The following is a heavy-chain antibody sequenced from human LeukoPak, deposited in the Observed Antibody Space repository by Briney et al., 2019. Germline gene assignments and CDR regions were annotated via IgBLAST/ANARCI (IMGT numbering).Heavy chain of an antibody. D-gene: IGHD6-19*01. CDR2: IYYSGST. Sequence: SETLSLTCTVSGGSISSYYWSWIRQPPGKGLEWIGYIYYSGSTNYNPSLKSRVTISVDTSKNQFSLKLSSVTAADTAVCYCAFYSSGRKGVYFQHWGQGTLVTVSS. J-gene: IGHJ1*01. V-gene: IGHV4-59*08. CDR1: GGSISSYY. CDR3: AFYSSGRKGVYFQH.